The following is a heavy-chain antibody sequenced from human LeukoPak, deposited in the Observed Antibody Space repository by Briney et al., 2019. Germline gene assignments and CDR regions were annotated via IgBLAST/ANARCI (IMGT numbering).Heavy chain of an antibody. V-gene: IGHV4-59*12. CDR1: GGSISSYY. J-gene: IGHJ5*02. CDR2: IYHSGST. Sequence: SETLSLTCTVSGGSISSYYWSWIRQPPGKGLEWIGYIYHSGSTYYNPSLKSRVTISVDRSKNQFSLKLSSVTAADTAVYYCARDGLLMGEFDPWGQGTLVTVSS. D-gene: IGHD1-26*01. CDR3: ARDGLLMGEFDP.